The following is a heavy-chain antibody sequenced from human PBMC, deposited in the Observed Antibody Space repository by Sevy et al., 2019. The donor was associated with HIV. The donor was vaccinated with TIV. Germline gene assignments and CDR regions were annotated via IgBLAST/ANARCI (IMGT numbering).Heavy chain of an antibody. V-gene: IGHV5-51*01. D-gene: IGHD2-2*03. CDR1: GYSFTSYW. Sequence: GESLKISCKGSGYSFTSYWIGWVRQMPGKGLEWMGIIYPGDSDTKYSPSFQGQVTISADKSISTAYLQWSSLKGSDTAMYYCACGYCSSTSCRKTDAFDIWGQGTMVTVSS. J-gene: IGHJ3*02. CDR2: IYPGDSDT. CDR3: ACGYCSSTSCRKTDAFDI.